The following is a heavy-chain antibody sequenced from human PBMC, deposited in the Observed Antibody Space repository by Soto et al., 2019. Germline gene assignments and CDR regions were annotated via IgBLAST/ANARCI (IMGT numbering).Heavy chain of an antibody. V-gene: IGHV4-30-4*01. CDR3: ARSPYCSGGSCYSVAFDI. CDR1: DGSIRRGDYY. J-gene: IGHJ3*02. D-gene: IGHD2-15*01. CDR2: IYYSGST. Sequence: SETLYLTCTVYDGSIRRGDYYWSLIRLPPGKSLEWIGYIYYSGSTSYNPSLKSRVTISVDTSKNQFSLKLSSVTAADTAVYYCARSPYCSGGSCYSVAFDIWGQGTMVTVSS.